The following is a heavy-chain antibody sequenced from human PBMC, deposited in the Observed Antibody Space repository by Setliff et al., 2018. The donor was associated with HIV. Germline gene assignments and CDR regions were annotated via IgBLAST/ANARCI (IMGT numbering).Heavy chain of an antibody. CDR2: ISWNSGSI. CDR3: AKATFFYGSGAGSAFDI. Sequence: PGGSLSLSCAASGFTFDDYAMHWVRQAPGKGLEWVSGISWNSGSIGYADSVKGRFTISRDNAKDSLYLQMNSLRAEDMALYYCAKATFFYGSGAGSAFDIWGQGTMVTVSS. CDR1: GFTFDDYA. V-gene: IGHV3-9*03. D-gene: IGHD3-10*01. J-gene: IGHJ3*02.